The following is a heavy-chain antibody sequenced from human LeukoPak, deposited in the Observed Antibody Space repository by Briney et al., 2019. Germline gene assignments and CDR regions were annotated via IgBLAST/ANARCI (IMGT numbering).Heavy chain of an antibody. Sequence: ASVKVSCKASGYTFTGYYMHWVRQAPGQGLEWMGWINPNSGGTNYAQKFQGRVTMTRNTSISTAYMELSRLRSDDTAVYYCARAHSGGWYGLLYWGQGTLVTVSS. D-gene: IGHD6-19*01. V-gene: IGHV1-2*02. CDR1: GYTFTGYY. CDR2: INPNSGGT. CDR3: ARAHSGGWYGLLY. J-gene: IGHJ4*02.